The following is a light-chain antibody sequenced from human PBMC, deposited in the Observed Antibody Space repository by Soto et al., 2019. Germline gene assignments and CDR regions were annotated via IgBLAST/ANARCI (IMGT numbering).Light chain of an antibody. CDR2: SAS. CDR3: QQYNAWPRT. CDR1: QSVSSN. J-gene: IGKJ1*01. Sequence: EIVMTQSPATLSVSPGERVTLSCRASQSVSSNLAWYQQKPGQAPRLLIHSASTRATDIPARFSGSGSGTDFTLTISSLQSADFAVYYCQQYNAWPRTFGQGTKVDIK. V-gene: IGKV3-15*01.